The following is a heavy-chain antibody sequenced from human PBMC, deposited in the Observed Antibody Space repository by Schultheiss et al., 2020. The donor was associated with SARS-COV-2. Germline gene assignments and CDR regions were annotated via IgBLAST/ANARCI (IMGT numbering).Heavy chain of an antibody. J-gene: IGHJ4*02. CDR3: ARDVVNTSMVSPPDY. D-gene: IGHD5-18*01. Sequence: SETLSLTCTVSGGSISSYYWSWIRQPPGKGLEWIGYIYYSGSTNYNPSLKSRVTISVDTSKNQFSLKLSSVTAADTAVYYCARDVVNTSMVSPPDYWGQGTLVTVSS. CDR1: GGSISSYY. V-gene: IGHV4-59*01. CDR2: IYYSGST.